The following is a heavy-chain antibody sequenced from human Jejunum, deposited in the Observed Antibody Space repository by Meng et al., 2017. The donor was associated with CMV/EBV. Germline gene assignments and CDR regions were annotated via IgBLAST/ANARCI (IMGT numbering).Heavy chain of an antibody. CDR3: ARPLGGHVWSP. CDR1: FSSYW. Sequence: FSSYWMHWGRQAPGKGLVWVARIDSDESNTSDESKTRYADSVKGRFTISRDNAKNSLFLQMNSLRAEDTAVYYCARPLGGHVWSPWGQGTRVTVSS. D-gene: IGHD3-16*01. V-gene: IGHV3-74*01. J-gene: IGHJ4*02. CDR2: IDSDESNT.